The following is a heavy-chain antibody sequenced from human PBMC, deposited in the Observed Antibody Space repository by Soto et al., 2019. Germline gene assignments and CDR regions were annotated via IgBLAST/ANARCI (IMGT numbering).Heavy chain of an antibody. CDR2: VSHDGRNT. D-gene: IGHD6-19*01. CDR1: GFTFSSYS. Sequence: PGGSLRLSCAASGFTFSSYSMNWVRQAPVKGLEWVAAVSHDGRNTHYADSVKRRFTISRDSSKTTVSLEMTSLRAEDTAVYYCAKGGRQWLVTSDFNYWGQGALVTVSS. V-gene: IGHV3-30*18. J-gene: IGHJ4*02. CDR3: AKGGRQWLVTSDFNY.